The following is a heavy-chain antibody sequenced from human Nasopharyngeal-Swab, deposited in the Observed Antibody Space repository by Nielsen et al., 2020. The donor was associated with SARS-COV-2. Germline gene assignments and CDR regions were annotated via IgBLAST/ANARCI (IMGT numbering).Heavy chain of an antibody. J-gene: IGHJ4*02. Sequence: GSLRLSCTVSGGSISSGSYYWSWIRQPAGKGLEWIGYIYYSGSTNYNPSLKSRVTISVDTSKNQLSLKLSSVTAADTAVYYCASSGSYLGADYWGQGTLVTVSS. CDR2: IYYSGST. V-gene: IGHV4-61*10. CDR3: ASSGSYLGADY. CDR1: GGSISSGSYY. D-gene: IGHD1-26*01.